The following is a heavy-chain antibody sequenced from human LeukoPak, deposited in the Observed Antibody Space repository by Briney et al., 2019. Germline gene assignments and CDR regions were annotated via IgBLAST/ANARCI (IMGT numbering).Heavy chain of an antibody. Sequence: GRSLRLSCEASGFTFSSYGMHWVRQAPGKGLEWVAVISYDGSNKYYADSVKGRFTISRDNSKNTLYLQMNSLRAEDTAVYYCAKDPSEGYYYDSSGYYDYWGQGTLVTVSS. CDR3: AKDPSEGYYYDSSGYYDY. V-gene: IGHV3-30*18. J-gene: IGHJ4*02. D-gene: IGHD3-22*01. CDR1: GFTFSSYG. CDR2: ISYDGSNK.